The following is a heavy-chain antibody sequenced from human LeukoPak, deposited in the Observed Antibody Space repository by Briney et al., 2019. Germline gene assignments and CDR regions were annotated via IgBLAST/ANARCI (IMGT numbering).Heavy chain of an antibody. V-gene: IGHV3-33*01. CDR3: ARVPAYYMDV. CDR1: GFTFSSYG. Sequence: HPGRSLRLSCAASGFTFSSYGMHWVRQAPGKGLEWVAVIWYDGSNKYYADSVKGRFTISRDNAKKSLYLQMNSLRAEDTAVYYCARVPAYYMDVGGKGTTVTVSS. CDR2: IWYDGSNK. J-gene: IGHJ6*03.